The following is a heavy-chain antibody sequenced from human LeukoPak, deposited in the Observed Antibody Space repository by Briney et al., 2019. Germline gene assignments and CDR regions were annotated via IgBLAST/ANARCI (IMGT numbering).Heavy chain of an antibody. CDR3: AKFGSYYYDSSGYLRADAFDI. V-gene: IGHV3-30*18. D-gene: IGHD3-22*01. J-gene: IGHJ3*02. CDR1: GFTFSSYS. CDR2: ISYDGSNK. Sequence: GGSLRLSCAASGFTFSSYSMNWVRQAPGKGLEWVAVISYDGSNKYYADSVKGRFTISRDNSKNTLYLQMNSLRAEDTAVYYCAKFGSYYYDSSGYLRADAFDIWGQGTMVTVSS.